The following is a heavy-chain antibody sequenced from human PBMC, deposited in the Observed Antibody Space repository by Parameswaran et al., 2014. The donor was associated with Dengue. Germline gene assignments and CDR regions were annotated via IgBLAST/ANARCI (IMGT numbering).Heavy chain of an antibody. CDR3: ARVRVRGALTPDWFDP. J-gene: IGHJ5*02. D-gene: IGHD3-10*01. V-gene: IGHV4-39*01. Sequence: WIRQPPGKGLDWIGNVFHTGSTYYNPSLKSRVTISVDTSKNQFLLKLTSVTAADRAVYFCARVRVRGALTPDWFDPWGQGIPVTVSS. CDR2: VFHTGST.